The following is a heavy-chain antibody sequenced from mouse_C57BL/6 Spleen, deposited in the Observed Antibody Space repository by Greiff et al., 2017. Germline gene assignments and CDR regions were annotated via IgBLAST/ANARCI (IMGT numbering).Heavy chain of an antibody. Sequence: EVQVVESGEGLVKPGGSLKLSCAASGFTFSSYAMSWVRQTPEKRLEWVAYISSGGDYIYYADTVKGRFTISRDNARNTLYLQMSSLKSEDTAMYYCTRDNSPYYFDYWGQGTTLTVSS. CDR1: GFTFSSYA. CDR2: ISSGGDYI. D-gene: IGHD2-12*01. CDR3: TRDNSPYYFDY. J-gene: IGHJ2*01. V-gene: IGHV5-9-1*02.